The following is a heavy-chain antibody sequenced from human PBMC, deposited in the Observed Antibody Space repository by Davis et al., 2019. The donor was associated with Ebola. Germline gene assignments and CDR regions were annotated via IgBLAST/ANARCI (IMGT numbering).Heavy chain of an antibody. D-gene: IGHD3-10*01. V-gene: IGHV4-34*01. J-gene: IGHJ4*02. CDR1: GGSFSTYY. CDR3: ARRGNSGTLRF. CDR2: INHSGSS. Sequence: MPSETLSLTCAVYGGSFSTYYWSWIRQPPGKGLEWLGEINHSGSSSHNPSLKSRVTISVDTSKNQFSLNLSSLTAADTAVYYCARRGNSGTLRFGGQGTLVTVSS.